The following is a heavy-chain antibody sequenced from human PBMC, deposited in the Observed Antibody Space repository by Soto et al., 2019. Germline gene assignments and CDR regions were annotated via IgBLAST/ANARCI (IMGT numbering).Heavy chain of an antibody. V-gene: IGHV3-21*01. D-gene: IGHD3-3*01. CDR1: GFTFSNYG. J-gene: IGHJ3*02. Sequence: GGSLRLSCAASGFTFSNYGMSWVRQVSGKGLEWVSAVSSSSSYIYYADSVKGRFTISRDNAKNSLYLQMNSLRAEDTAVYYCASGLAAKITIFGVALDAFDIWGQGTMVTVSS. CDR2: VSSSSSYI. CDR3: ASGLAAKITIFGVALDAFDI.